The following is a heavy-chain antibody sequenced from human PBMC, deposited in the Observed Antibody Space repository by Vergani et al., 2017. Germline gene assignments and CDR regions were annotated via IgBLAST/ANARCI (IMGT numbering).Heavy chain of an antibody. V-gene: IGHV3-48*01. CDR1: GFTFSSYN. Sequence: EVQLVESGGGLAQPGGSLRLSRAASGFTFSSYNMNWVRQAPGKGLEWLSYISSSSSSIYYADSVKGRFTISRDNAKNSLNLQMNSLRAEDTAVYYCARGSTVTTLYFYYGMDVWGQGTTVTVSS. D-gene: IGHD4-17*01. CDR2: ISSSSSSI. J-gene: IGHJ6*02. CDR3: ARGSTVTTLYFYYGMDV.